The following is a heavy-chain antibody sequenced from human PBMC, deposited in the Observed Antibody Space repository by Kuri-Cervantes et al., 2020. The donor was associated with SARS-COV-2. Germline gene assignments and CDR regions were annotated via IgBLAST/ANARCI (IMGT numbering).Heavy chain of an antibody. CDR3: ARDPAPTDSSGYYYGARAFDI. CDR1: GFTFSDYY. D-gene: IGHD3-22*01. Sequence: GESLKISCAASGFTFSDYYMSWIRQAPGKGLEWVSYISSSGITIYYADSVKGRFTISRDNAKNSLYLQMNSLRAEDTAVYYWARDPAPTDSSGYYYGARAFDIWGQGTMVTVSS. J-gene: IGHJ3*02. V-gene: IGHV3-11*04. CDR2: ISSSGITI.